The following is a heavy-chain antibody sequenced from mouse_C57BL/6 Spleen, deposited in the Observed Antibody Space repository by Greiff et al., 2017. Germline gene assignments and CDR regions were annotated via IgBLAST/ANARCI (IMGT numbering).Heavy chain of an antibody. D-gene: IGHD2-3*01. J-gene: IGHJ4*01. CDR2: IWRGGST. Sequence: QVQLKESGPGLVQPSQSLSITCTVSGFSLTSYGVHWVRQSPGKGLEWLGVIWRGGSTDYNAAFMSRLSITKDNSKSQVYFKMNSLQADDTAIYYCAKRADGYYYAMDYWGQGTAVTVSS. CDR1: GFSLTSYG. V-gene: IGHV2-5*01. CDR3: AKRADGYYYAMDY.